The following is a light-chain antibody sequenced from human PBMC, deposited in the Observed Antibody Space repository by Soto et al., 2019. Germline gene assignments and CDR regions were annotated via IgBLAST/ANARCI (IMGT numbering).Light chain of an antibody. Sequence: EIVVTQSPATMSVSPGDRATLSCRASQSVSSSSDWYQQIPGQSPRLLIYDASTRATGIPARFEGSGSGTEFTLTISSLQCEDFAVYYCQQYNNWPPLTFGGGTKVELK. CDR2: DAS. CDR3: QQYNNWPPLT. J-gene: IGKJ4*01. CDR1: QSVSSS. V-gene: IGKV3-15*01.